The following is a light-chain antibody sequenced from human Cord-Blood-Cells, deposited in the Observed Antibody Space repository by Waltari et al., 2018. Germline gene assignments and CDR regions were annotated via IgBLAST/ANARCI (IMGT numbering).Light chain of an antibody. CDR2: DVS. V-gene: IGLV2-14*01. CDR1: TTDVGGYTS. Sequence: QSALTQPASVSGSPAQSITISCTRTTTDVGGYTSVSWHQQHPGKAPKLMIYDVSNRPSGVSNRFSGSKSGNTASLTISGLQAEDEADYYCSSYTSSSTYVFGTGTKVTVL. J-gene: IGLJ1*01. CDR3: SSYTSSSTYV.